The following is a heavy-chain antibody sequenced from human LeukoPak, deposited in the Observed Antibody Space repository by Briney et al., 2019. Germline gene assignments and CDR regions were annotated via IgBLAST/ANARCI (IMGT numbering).Heavy chain of an antibody. V-gene: IGHV3-23*01. CDR2: ISGSGGST. J-gene: IGHJ4*02. CDR1: GFTFSSYA. D-gene: IGHD5-18*01. Sequence: QTGGSLRLSCAASGFTFSSYAMSWVRQAPGKGLEWVSAISGSGGSTYYADSVKGRFTISRDNSKNTLYLQMNSLRAEDTAVYYCAKGPHVDTAMPRPDFDYWGQGTLVTVSS. CDR3: AKGPHVDTAMPRPDFDY.